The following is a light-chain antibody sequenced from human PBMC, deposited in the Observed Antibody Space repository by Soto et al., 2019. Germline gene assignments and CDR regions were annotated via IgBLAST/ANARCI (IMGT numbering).Light chain of an antibody. J-gene: IGKJ2*01. CDR1: ESVTGW. CDR2: KAS. Sequence: GDRVTITCRASESVTGWVARYQQKPGKAPKLLISKASTLRSGVPSRISGSGSGTEFTLTISSLQPDDFGSYYCQQYNSYSPTFGQGTRLEIK. CDR3: QQYNSYSPT. V-gene: IGKV1-5*03.